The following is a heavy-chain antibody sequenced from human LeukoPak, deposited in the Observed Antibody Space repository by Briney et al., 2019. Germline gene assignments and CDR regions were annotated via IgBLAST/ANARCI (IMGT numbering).Heavy chain of an antibody. V-gene: IGHV3-23*01. Sequence: GGSLRLSCAASGFTFSRYAMSWVRQAPGKGLEWVSAISGDGANTYCADSVKGRFTMSRDNSKNTLYLQMNSLRAEDTAVYFCAKTVSGSHSYQGGDYWGQGTLVYVSS. J-gene: IGHJ4*02. CDR1: GFTFSRYA. D-gene: IGHD3-16*02. CDR2: ISGDGANT. CDR3: AKTVSGSHSYQGGDY.